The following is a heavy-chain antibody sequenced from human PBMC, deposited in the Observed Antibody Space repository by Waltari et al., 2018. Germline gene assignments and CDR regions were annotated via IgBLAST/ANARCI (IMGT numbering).Heavy chain of an antibody. Sequence: QVQLQESGPGLVKPSETLSLPCTVSGGSISSYHWRWILPPPGMVLEWIGYIYYSGSTNYNPALKSRVTISVDTSKNQFSLKLSSVTAADTAVYYCARVVEGGDDYGDPGHNWFDPWGQGTLVTVSS. CDR1: GGSISSYH. J-gene: IGHJ5*02. V-gene: IGHV4-59*01. CDR3: ARVVEGGDDYGDPGHNWFDP. D-gene: IGHD4-17*01. CDR2: IYYSGST.